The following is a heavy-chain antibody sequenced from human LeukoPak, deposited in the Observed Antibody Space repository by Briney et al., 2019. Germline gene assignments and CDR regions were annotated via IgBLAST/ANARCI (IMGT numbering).Heavy chain of an antibody. Sequence: QPGGSLRLSCAASGFTFSSYGMHWVRQAPGKGLEWVAVISYDGSNKYYADSVKGRFTISRDNSKNTLYLQMNSLRAEDTAVYYCAKGRGNRPYGMDVWGQGTTVTVSS. J-gene: IGHJ6*02. CDR3: AKGRGNRPYGMDV. CDR1: GFTFSSYG. D-gene: IGHD3-16*01. V-gene: IGHV3-30*18. CDR2: ISYDGSNK.